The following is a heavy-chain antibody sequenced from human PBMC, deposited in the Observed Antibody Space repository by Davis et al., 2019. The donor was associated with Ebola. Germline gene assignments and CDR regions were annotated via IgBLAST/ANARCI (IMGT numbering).Heavy chain of an antibody. J-gene: IGHJ6*02. CDR3: TSPPVEIVAADPYYLYGLDV. V-gene: IGHV3-73*01. Sequence: PGGSLRLSCAASGFTFSGSAMHWVRQASGKGLEWVGRIRSKDNSYATAYAASVKGRFTISRDDSKNTAYLQMNSLKTEDTAVYYCTSPPVEIVAADPYYLYGLDVWGQGTTVTVSS. CDR1: GFTFSGSA. CDR2: IRSKDNSYAT. D-gene: IGHD6-13*01.